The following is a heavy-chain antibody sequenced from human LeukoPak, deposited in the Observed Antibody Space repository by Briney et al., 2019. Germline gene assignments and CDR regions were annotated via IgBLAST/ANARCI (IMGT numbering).Heavy chain of an antibody. CDR2: MGNDGSTK. CDR1: GFAFSAYN. CDR3: ARDIIGSFSFDY. V-gene: IGHV3-30*01. Sequence: GRSLRLSCAASGFAFSAYNIHWVRQAPGRGPEWVALMGNDGSTKYYVDSVRGRFTLSRDNSKNTAYLQMDSLRPEDTAVYYCARDIIGSFSFDYWGQGTLVSVSS. D-gene: IGHD2/OR15-2a*01. J-gene: IGHJ4*02.